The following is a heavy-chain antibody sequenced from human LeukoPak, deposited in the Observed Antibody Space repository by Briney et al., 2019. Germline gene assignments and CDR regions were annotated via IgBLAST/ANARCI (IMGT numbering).Heavy chain of an antibody. J-gene: IGHJ6*03. CDR3: ARSLKPYYYMDV. CDR1: GFTFSSYA. CDR2: ISYDGSNK. V-gene: IGHV3-30-3*01. Sequence: PGRSLRLSCAASGFTFSSYAMHWVRQAPGKGLEWVAVISYDGSNKYYADSVKGRFTISRDNAKNSLYLQMNSLRAEDTAVYYCARSLKPYYYMDVWGKGTTVTVSS.